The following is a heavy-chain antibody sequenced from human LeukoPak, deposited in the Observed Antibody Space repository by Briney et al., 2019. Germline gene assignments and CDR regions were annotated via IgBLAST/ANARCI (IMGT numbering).Heavy chain of an antibody. CDR2: IRYDGSNK. Sequence: GGSLRLSCAASGFTFSSYGMHWVRQAPGKGLEWVAFIRYDGSNKYYADSVKGRFTISRDNSKNTLYLQMNGLRAEDTAVYYCAKASPRDCSSTSCYKNYYYYMDVWGKGTTVTVSS. D-gene: IGHD2-2*02. CDR1: GFTFSSYG. V-gene: IGHV3-30*02. J-gene: IGHJ6*03. CDR3: AKASPRDCSSTSCYKNYYYYMDV.